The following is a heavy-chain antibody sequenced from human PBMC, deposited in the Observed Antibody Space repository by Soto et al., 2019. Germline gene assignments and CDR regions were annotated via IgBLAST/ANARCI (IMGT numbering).Heavy chain of an antibody. V-gene: IGHV1-69*02. CDR2: VNPILSMS. CDR3: AMNSGSGLRAFVA. CDR1: GDTFNFYS. J-gene: IGHJ5*02. D-gene: IGHD3-10*01. Sequence: QVQLVQSGAEVKSAGSSVKVSCKASGDTFNFYSINWVRQAPGLGLEWVGRVNPILSMSNYAQRFQGRVTMTTDKCTGTAYMALRSPRSGDWATCRWAMNSGSGLRAFVAWAQGALVT.